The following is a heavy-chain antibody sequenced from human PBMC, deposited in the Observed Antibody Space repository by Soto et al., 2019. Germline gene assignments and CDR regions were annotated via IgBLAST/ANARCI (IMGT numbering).Heavy chain of an antibody. D-gene: IGHD3-3*01. J-gene: IGHJ5*02. CDR2: ISFSGGST. CDR1: GFTFSSYA. V-gene: IGHV3-23*01. Sequence: EVQLLESGGGLVQPGGSLRLSCAASGFTFSSYAMSWVRQAPGKGLEWVSTISFSGGSTYYAGSVKGRFTISRDNSKNTLYLQMYSLRAEDTAVYYCAKGDAYYDFPNWFDPWGQGTRVTVSS. CDR3: AKGDAYYDFPNWFDP.